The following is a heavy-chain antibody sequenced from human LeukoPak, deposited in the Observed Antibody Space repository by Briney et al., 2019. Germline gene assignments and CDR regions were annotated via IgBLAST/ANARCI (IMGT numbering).Heavy chain of an antibody. D-gene: IGHD3-22*01. J-gene: IGHJ4*02. CDR3: ARGRRYYDSYGYYHDY. CDR2: ISSSRSTI. Sequence: GGSLRLSCAASGFTFSSYGMHWVRQAPGKGLEWVSYISSSRSTIYYADSVKGRFTISRDNAKNSLYLQMNSLRDEDTAVYYCARGRRYYDSYGYYHDYWGQGTLVTVSS. CDR1: GFTFSSYG. V-gene: IGHV3-48*02.